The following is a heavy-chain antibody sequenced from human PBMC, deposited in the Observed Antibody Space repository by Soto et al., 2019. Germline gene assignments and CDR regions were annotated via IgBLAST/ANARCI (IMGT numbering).Heavy chain of an antibody. D-gene: IGHD6-19*01. CDR3: ARDNDSSGWTLSYYYGMDV. V-gene: IGHV1-69*13. J-gene: IGHJ6*02. CDR2: IIPIFGTA. CDR1: GYTFTGYY. Sequence: ASVKVSCKASGYTFTGYYMHWVRQAPGQGLEWMGGIIPIFGTANYAQKFQGRVTITADESTSTAYMELSSLRSENTAVYYCARDNDSSGWTLSYYYGMDVWGQGTTVTVSS.